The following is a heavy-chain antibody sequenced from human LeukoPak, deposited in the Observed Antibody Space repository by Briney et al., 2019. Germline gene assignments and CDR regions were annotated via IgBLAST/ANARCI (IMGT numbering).Heavy chain of an antibody. J-gene: IGHJ5*02. CDR2: IYYSGST. CDR1: DGSISSSSYY. CDR3: ARDKVRGVIGSNWFDP. Sequence: SETLSLTCTASDGSISSSSYYWGWIRQPPGKGLEWIGSIYYSGSTYYNPSLKSRVTISVDTSKNQFSLKLSSVTAADTAVYYCARDKVRGVIGSNWFDPWGQGTLVTVSS. D-gene: IGHD3-10*01. V-gene: IGHV4-39*07.